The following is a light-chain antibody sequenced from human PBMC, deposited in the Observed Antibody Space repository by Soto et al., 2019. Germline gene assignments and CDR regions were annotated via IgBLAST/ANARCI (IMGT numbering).Light chain of an antibody. Sequence: EIVLTQSPGTLSLSPGERDTLSCRASQSISSSFLGWYQQKPGQAPRLLIYGASSRATGIPDRFSGSGSGTDFTLTISRLEPEDFAVYYCQQYGSSPFTFGPGTKVDIK. V-gene: IGKV3-20*01. CDR1: QSISSSF. CDR2: GAS. CDR3: QQYGSSPFT. J-gene: IGKJ3*01.